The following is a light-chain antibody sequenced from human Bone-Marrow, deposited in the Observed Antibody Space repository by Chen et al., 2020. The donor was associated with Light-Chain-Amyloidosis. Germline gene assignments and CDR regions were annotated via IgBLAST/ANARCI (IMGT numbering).Light chain of an antibody. V-gene: IGLV2-14*01. CDR3: SSYTGSSTYV. CDR2: EVR. J-gene: IGLJ1*01. Sequence: QSALTQPASVSGSPGQSITISCTGTSSDVGGYKYVSWYQQHPGKAPKLTIYEVRNRPSGISNRFSGSKSGNTASLTISGLQAEDEADYYCSSYTGSSTYVFGTGTKVTVL. CDR1: SSDVGGYKY.